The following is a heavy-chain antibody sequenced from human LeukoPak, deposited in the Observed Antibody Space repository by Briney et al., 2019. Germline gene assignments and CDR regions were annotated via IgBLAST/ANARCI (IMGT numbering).Heavy chain of an antibody. CDR3: ARGGDGYKGSYYYYYMDV. CDR2: IYHSGST. D-gene: IGHD5-24*01. CDR1: GYSISSGYY. Sequence: PSETLSLTCAVSGYSISSGYYWGWIRQPPGKGLEWIGSIYHSGSTNYNPSLKSRVTISVDTSKNQFSLKLSSVTAADTAVYYCARGGDGYKGSYYYYYMDVWGKGTTVTVSS. J-gene: IGHJ6*03. V-gene: IGHV4-38-2*01.